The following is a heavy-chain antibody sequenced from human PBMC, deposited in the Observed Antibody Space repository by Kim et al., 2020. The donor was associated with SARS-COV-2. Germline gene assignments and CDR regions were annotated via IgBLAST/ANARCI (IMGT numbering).Heavy chain of an antibody. J-gene: IGHJ4*02. Sequence: TNYYADSVKGRFTITRDNSKNTLYLQMNSLRAEDTAVYYCARAGTSWSIDHWGQGALVTVSS. CDR2: TN. V-gene: IGHV3-33*01. CDR3: ARAGTSWSIDH. D-gene: IGHD6-13*01.